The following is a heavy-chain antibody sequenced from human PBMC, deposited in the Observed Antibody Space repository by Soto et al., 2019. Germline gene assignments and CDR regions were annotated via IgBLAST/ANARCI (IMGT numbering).Heavy chain of an antibody. CDR2: IIPIFGTA. Sequence: QVQLVQSGAEVKKPGSSVKVSCKASGGTFSSYAISWVRQAPGQGLEWMGGIIPIFGTANYAQEFQGRFTITADESTSTAYMELSSLRSEDTAVYYCARGTFSEIAVAGAAFDLWGQGTMVTVSA. CDR1: GGTFSSYA. D-gene: IGHD6-19*01. J-gene: IGHJ3*01. V-gene: IGHV1-69*01. CDR3: ARGTFSEIAVAGAAFDL.